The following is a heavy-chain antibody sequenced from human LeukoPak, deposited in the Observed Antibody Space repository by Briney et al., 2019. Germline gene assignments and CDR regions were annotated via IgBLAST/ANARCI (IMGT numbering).Heavy chain of an antibody. CDR2: IYSGGST. Sequence: HPGGSLRLSCAASGFTVSSNYMSWVRQAPGKGLEWVSVIYSGGSTYYADSVKGRFTISRDNSKNTLYLQMNILRAEDTAVYYCARDVGVPGYYFGMDVWGQGTTVTVSS. D-gene: IGHD2-2*01. J-gene: IGHJ6*02. CDR1: GFTVSSNY. V-gene: IGHV3-66*01. CDR3: ARDVGVPGYYFGMDV.